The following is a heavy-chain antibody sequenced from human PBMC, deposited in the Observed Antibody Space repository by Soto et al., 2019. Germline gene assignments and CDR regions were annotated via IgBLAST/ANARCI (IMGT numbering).Heavy chain of an antibody. CDR3: ARLHGDYGALTGQPSYHYYYGLDV. Sequence: GESLKISCQGSGYNFPTYWIGWVRQMPGRGLEWMGIIYPGDSDTRYSPSFQGQVSISADTSIRTAYLQWSSLKASDTAMYSCARLHGDYGALTGQPSYHYYYGLDVWGQGSTVTVSS. V-gene: IGHV5-51*01. CDR1: GYNFPTYW. CDR2: IYPGDSDT. J-gene: IGHJ6*02. D-gene: IGHD3-9*01.